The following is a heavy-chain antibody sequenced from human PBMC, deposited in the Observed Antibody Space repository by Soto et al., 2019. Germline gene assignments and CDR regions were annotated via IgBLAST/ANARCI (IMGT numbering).Heavy chain of an antibody. D-gene: IGHD3-16*02. CDR1: GYTLTELS. CDR3: ATYFLHLGELSFPAEHYFDY. Sequence: GASVKVSCKVSGYTLTELSMHWVRQAPGKGLEWMGGFDPEDGETIYAQKFQGRVTMTEDTSTDTANMEMSSMRSEDTSVYYCATYFLHLGELSFPAEHYFDYWGQGTLVTVSS. J-gene: IGHJ4*02. V-gene: IGHV1-24*01. CDR2: FDPEDGET.